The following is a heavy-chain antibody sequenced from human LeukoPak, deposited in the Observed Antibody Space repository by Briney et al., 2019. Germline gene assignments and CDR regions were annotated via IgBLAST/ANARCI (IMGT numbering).Heavy chain of an antibody. CDR1: GFTVSSNF. V-gene: IGHV3-53*01. J-gene: IGHJ4*02. D-gene: IGHD1-26*01. Sequence: GGSLRLSCAASGFTVSSNFMSWVRQAPGKGLEWVSLIYSGGSTYYADSVKGRFTNSRDNSKNTLYLQMNSLRADDTALYYCARLSGSYDYWGQGTLVTVSS. CDR2: IYSGGST. CDR3: ARLSGSYDY.